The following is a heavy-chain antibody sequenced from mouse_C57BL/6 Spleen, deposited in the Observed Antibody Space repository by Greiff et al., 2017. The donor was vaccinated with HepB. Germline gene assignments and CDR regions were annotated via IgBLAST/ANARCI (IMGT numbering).Heavy chain of an antibody. Sequence: VQLQQSGPELVKPGASVKISCKASGYAFSSSWMNWVKQRPGKGLEWIGRIYPGDGDTNYNGKFKGKATLTTDKASSTAYMQLSSLTSEDSAVYFCAREYGNYERFAYWGQGTLVTVSA. CDR3: AREYGNYERFAY. CDR1: GYAFSSSW. V-gene: IGHV1-82*01. D-gene: IGHD2-1*01. J-gene: IGHJ3*01. CDR2: IYPGDGDT.